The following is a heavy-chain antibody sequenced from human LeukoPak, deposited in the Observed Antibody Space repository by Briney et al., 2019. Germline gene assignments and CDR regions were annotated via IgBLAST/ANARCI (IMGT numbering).Heavy chain of an antibody. CDR2: ISYDGSNK. CDR1: GFTFSSYA. Sequence: GGSLRLSCAASGFTFSSYAMHWVRQAPGKGLEWVAVISYDGSNKYYADSVKGRFTISRDNSKNTLYLQMNSLRAEDTAVYYCARGDTIQLDLTYYDFWSGYDYWGQGTLVTVSS. CDR3: ARGDTIQLDLTYYDFWSGYDY. J-gene: IGHJ4*02. D-gene: IGHD3-3*01. V-gene: IGHV3-30-3*01.